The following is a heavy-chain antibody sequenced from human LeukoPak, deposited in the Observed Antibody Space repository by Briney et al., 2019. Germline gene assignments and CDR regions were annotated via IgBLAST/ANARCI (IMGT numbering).Heavy chain of an antibody. V-gene: IGHV3-66*01. J-gene: IGHJ3*01. D-gene: IGHD3-3*01. CDR1: GFTFAKFA. Sequence: GGSLRLSCAISGFTFAKFAMSWVRQAPGKGLEWVSVIYSGGSTYYADSVKGRFTISRDNAHNMLYLQMNSLTAEDTAVYFCARESQQFWSVGALDVWGQGTMVTVSS. CDR2: IYSGGST. CDR3: ARESQQFWSVGALDV.